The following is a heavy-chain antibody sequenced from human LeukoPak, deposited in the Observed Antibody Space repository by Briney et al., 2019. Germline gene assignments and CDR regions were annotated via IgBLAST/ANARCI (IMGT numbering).Heavy chain of an antibody. CDR3: ARHSPQLLGQWPYYFDY. Sequence: SQTLSLTCTVSGGSINNGGYYWSWIRQHPGKGLEWIGCMYYSGSTNYNPSLKSRVTISVDTSKNQFSLKLSSVTAADTAVYYCARHSPQLLGQWPYYFDYWGQGILVTVPS. V-gene: IGHV4-30-4*01. CDR1: GGSINNGGYY. J-gene: IGHJ4*02. CDR2: MYYSGST. D-gene: IGHD3-10*01.